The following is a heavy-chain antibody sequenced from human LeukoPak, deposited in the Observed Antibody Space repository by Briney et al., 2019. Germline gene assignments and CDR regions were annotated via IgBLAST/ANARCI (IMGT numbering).Heavy chain of an antibody. CDR3: ARDPPSGGFDS. Sequence: PGGSLRLSCTASGFTFSSYSMNWVRQAPGKGLEWVSYISTSSSTIYNADSVKGRFTISRDDAKNSLYLQMNSVRVEDTAVYYCARDPPSGGFDSWGQGTLVTVCS. D-gene: IGHD3-16*01. V-gene: IGHV3-48*01. CDR2: ISTSSSTI. J-gene: IGHJ4*02. CDR1: GFTFSSYS.